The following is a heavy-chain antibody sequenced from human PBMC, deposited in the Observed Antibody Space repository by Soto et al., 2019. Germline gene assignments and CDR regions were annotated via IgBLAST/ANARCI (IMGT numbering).Heavy chain of an antibody. Sequence: QINLIESGPTLVKPTQTLTLTCTFSGFSLSTSGAAVGWVRQPPGRALEWPALIYWDGDKRYNASLGNRLTITKDTSMNQVVLTLTNVDPADTATYYCAHRATMTIFGLIIDNGIWFDPWGQGTRVIFSS. CDR3: AHRATMTIFGLIIDNGIWFDP. CDR2: IYWDGDK. CDR1: GFSLSTSGAA. V-gene: IGHV2-5*02. J-gene: IGHJ5*02. D-gene: IGHD3-3*01.